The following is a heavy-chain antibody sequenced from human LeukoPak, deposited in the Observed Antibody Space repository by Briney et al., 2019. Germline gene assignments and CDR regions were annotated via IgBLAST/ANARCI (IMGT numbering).Heavy chain of an antibody. CDR1: GGSISSYC. D-gene: IGHD5-12*01. Sequence: SETLSLTCTVSGGSISSYCWSWIRQPAGKGLEWIGRIYTSGSTNYNPSLKSRVTMSVDTSKNQFSLKLSSVTAADTAVYYCARDLNWYGGYLFDYWGQGTLVTVSS. V-gene: IGHV4-4*07. CDR2: IYTSGST. J-gene: IGHJ4*02. CDR3: ARDLNWYGGYLFDY.